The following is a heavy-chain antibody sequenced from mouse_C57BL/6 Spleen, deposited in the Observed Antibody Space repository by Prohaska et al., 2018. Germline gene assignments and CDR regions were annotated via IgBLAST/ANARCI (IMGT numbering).Heavy chain of an antibody. CDR2: INPNNGGT. CDR3: GGSYYAMDY. J-gene: IGHJ4*01. Sequence: GASVKISCKASGYTFTDYYMNWVKQSHGKSLEWIGDINPNNGGTSYNQKFKGKATLTVDKSSSTAYMELRSLTSEDSAVYYCGGSYYAMDYWGQGTSVTVSS. CDR1: GYTFTDYY. V-gene: IGHV1-26*01.